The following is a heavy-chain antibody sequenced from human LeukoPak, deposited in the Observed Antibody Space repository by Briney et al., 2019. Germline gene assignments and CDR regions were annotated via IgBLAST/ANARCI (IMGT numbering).Heavy chain of an antibody. CDR3: ARAPDIVVVPAAFDY. D-gene: IGHD2-2*01. CDR1: GYTFTGYY. Sequence: ASVKVSCKASGYTFTGYYMHWVRQAPGQGLEWMGWINPNSGGTNYAQKFQGRVTMTRDTSISTAYMELSRLRSDDTAVYYCARAPDIVVVPAAFDYWGQGTLVTVSS. CDR2: INPNSGGT. J-gene: IGHJ4*02. V-gene: IGHV1-2*02.